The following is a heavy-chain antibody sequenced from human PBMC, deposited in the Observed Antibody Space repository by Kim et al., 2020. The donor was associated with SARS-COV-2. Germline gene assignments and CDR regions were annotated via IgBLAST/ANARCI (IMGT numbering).Heavy chain of an antibody. CDR3: AKRSGRDGYPFDY. J-gene: IGHJ4*02. D-gene: IGHD5-12*01. Sequence: ADSVKGHLTTSREDSKNTLYLQMNSLRAEDTSVYYCAKRSGRDGYPFDYWGQGTLVTVSS. V-gene: IGHV3-23*03.